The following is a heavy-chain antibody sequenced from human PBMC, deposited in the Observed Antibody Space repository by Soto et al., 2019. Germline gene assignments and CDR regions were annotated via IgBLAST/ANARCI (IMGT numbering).Heavy chain of an antibody. V-gene: IGHV3-66*01. CDR3: ARVAAAGHYYFYGMDV. Sequence: GGSLRLSCAASGFTVSSNYMSWVRQAPGKGLEWVSVIYSGGSTYYADSVKGRFTISRDNSKNTLYLQMNILRAEDTAVYYCARVAAAGHYYFYGMDVCGRGTTGT. D-gene: IGHD6-13*01. J-gene: IGHJ6*01. CDR2: IYSGGST. CDR1: GFTVSSNY.